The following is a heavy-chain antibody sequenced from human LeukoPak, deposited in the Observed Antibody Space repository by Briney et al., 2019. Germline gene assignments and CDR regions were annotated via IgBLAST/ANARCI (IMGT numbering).Heavy chain of an antibody. CDR1: GYSISGVYY. J-gene: IGHJ4*02. V-gene: IGHV4-38-2*02. Sequence: LETLSLTCTVSGYSISGVYYWGWIRQPPGKGREWIGTIFQSVSTYYNPSLKSRVTPSVDTSKNQFSLKLSSVTAADTAVYYCARNNSNGLDFWSQGTLVTVSS. CDR2: IFQSVST. D-gene: IGHD6-19*01. CDR3: ARNNSNGLDF.